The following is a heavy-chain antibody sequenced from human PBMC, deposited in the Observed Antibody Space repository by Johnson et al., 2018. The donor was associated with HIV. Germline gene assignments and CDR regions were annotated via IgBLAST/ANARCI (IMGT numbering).Heavy chain of an antibody. CDR1: VFTVSSNY. CDR2: IYSGGST. J-gene: IGHJ3*02. CDR3: ARDPPSYGSGSYFRAFDI. D-gene: IGHD3-10*01. Sequence: DVQLVESGGGLVQPGGSLRLSCAASVFTVSSNYMSWVRQAPGKGLEWVSVIYSGGSTYYAASVKGRFTISRDNSKNTLYLQMNSLRAEDTAVYYCARDPPSYGSGSYFRAFDIWGQGTMVTVSS. V-gene: IGHV3-66*01.